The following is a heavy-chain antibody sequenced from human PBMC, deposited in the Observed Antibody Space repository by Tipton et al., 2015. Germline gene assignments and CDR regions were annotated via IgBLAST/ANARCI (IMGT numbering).Heavy chain of an antibody. D-gene: IGHD4-23*01. J-gene: IGHJ4*02. CDR2: IQYSGST. V-gene: IGHV4-59*01. CDR1: GGSISSYY. Sequence: TLSLTCTVSGGSISSYYWSWIRQPPGKELEWIGYIQYSGSTNYNPSLKSRVTISVDTSKTQFSLKMSSVTASDTAVYYCARARVRHGGLFDSWGQGILVTVSS. CDR3: ARARVRHGGLFDS.